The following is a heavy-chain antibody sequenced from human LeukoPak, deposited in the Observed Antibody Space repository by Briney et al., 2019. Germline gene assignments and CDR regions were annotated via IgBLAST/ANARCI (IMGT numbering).Heavy chain of an antibody. V-gene: IGHV4-59*11. CDR1: GGFISSHY. D-gene: IGHD3-22*01. J-gene: IGHJ4*02. CDR3: ARGDYYDSSGRK. CDR2: IYYSGST. Sequence: PSETLSLPCTVSGGFISSHYWSWIRQPPGKGLEGIGYIYYSGSTNYNPSLKSRVTISVDTSKNQFSLKLSSVTAADTAVYYCARGDYYDSSGRKWGQGTLVTVSS.